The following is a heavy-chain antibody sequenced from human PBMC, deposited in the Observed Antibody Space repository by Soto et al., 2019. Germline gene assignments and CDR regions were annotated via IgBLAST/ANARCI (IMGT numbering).Heavy chain of an antibody. J-gene: IGHJ6*02. V-gene: IGHV1-69*12. CDR3: SSHSWRSPEGRYYYGMDV. Sequence: QVQLVQSGAEVKKPGSSVKVSCKASGGTFSSYAISWVRQAPGQGLQWMGGIISIFGTADYAPKFQGRVTITADESTNTAFMERSSLRSDDTAVYFCSSHSWRSPEGRYYYGMDVWGQGTTVTVSS. CDR1: GGTFSSYA. D-gene: IGHD1-26*01. CDR2: IISIFGTA.